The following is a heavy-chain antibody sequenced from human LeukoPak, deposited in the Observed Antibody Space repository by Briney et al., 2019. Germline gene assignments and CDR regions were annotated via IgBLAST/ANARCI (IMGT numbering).Heavy chain of an antibody. CDR2: INPSGGST. D-gene: IGHD5-18*01. J-gene: IGHJ3*02. CDR1: GYTFTSYY. V-gene: IGHV1-46*01. CDR3: ARVAQDRGYSYGYDAFDI. Sequence: ASVKISCKASGYTFTSYYMHWVRQAPGQGLEWMGIINPSGGSTSYAQKFQGRVTMTRDTSTSTVYMELSSLRAEDTAVYYCARVAQDRGYSYGYDAFDIWGQGTMVTVSS.